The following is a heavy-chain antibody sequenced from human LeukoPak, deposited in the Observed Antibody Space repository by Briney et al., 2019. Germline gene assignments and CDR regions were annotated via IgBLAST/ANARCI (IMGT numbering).Heavy chain of an antibody. CDR2: INQDGSEK. CDR3: VREGAYSTSSPAGY. V-gene: IGHV3-7*01. CDR1: GFTFSSYW. D-gene: IGHD6-6*01. J-gene: IGHJ4*02. Sequence: TGRSLRLSCAASGFTFSSYWMSWVRQAPGKRLEWVANINQDGSEKYYVDSVKGRFIISRDNARNSLFLQMNILTAEDTAIYYCVREGAYSTSSPAGYWGQGTLVSVSS.